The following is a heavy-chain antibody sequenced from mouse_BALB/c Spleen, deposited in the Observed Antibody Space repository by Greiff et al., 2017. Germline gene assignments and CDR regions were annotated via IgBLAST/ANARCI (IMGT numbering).Heavy chain of an antibody. V-gene: IGHV5-6*01. CDR3: ERQRYDAMDD. J-gene: IGHJ4*01. CDR2: ISSGGSYT. Sequence: VQLKESGGDLVKPGGSLKLSCAASGFTFSSYGMSWVRQTPDKRLEWVATISSGGSYTYYPDSVKGRFTISRDNAKNTLYLQMSSLKSEDTAMYYCERQRYDAMDDWGQGTSVTVSS. CDR1: GFTFSSYG.